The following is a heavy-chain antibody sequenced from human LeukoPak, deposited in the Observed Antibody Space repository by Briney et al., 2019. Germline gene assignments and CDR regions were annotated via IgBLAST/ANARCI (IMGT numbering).Heavy chain of an antibody. V-gene: IGHV1-2*02. J-gene: IGHJ4*02. CDR1: GYTFTDYY. CDR3: ARESMVRGAVVDY. D-gene: IGHD3-10*01. CDR2: INTHSGGT. Sequence: GASVKVSCKASGYTFTDYYMHWVRQAPGQGLEWMGWINTHSGGTSYAQKFQGRATMTRDTSISTAYMELSRLRSDDTAVYYCARESMVRGAVVDYWGQGTLVTVSS.